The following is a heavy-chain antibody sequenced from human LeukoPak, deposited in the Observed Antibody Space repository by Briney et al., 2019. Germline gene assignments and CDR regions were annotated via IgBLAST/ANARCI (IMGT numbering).Heavy chain of an antibody. CDR2: INHSGST. V-gene: IGHV4-34*01. Sequence: PSETLSLTCAVYGGSFSGYYWSWIRQPPGKGLEWIGEINHSGSTNYNPSLKSRVTISVDTSKNQFSLKLRSVTAADTAVYYCARGHRRYCSCGSCYLDYWGQGTLVTVSS. D-gene: IGHD2-15*01. CDR3: ARGHRRYCSCGSCYLDY. J-gene: IGHJ4*02. CDR1: GGSFSGYY.